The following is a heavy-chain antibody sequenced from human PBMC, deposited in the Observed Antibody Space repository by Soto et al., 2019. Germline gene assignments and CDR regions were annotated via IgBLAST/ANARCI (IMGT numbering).Heavy chain of an antibody. CDR3: ARSGLPDPVVVVGHTPFDP. J-gene: IGHJ5*02. Sequence: QVQLVQSGAEVKKPGASVKVSCKASGYTFTNYDINWVRQAPGQGLEWMGWISAYNGDTNYAQKLQGRVTMTTDTSKSTAYMERRSLRADDTAVYYCARSGLPDPVVVVGHTPFDPWGQGTLVTVSS. CDR2: ISAYNGDT. CDR1: GYTFTNYD. V-gene: IGHV1-18*01. D-gene: IGHD2-15*01.